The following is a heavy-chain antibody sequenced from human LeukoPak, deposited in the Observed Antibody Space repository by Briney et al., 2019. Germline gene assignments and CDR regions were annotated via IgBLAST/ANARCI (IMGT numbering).Heavy chain of an antibody. CDR1: GFTLSSYW. V-gene: IGHV3-9*01. J-gene: IGHJ4*02. D-gene: IGHD6-13*01. Sequence: GGSLRLSCAASGFTLSSYWMSWVRQAPGKGLEWVSGILRNSGSIGYADSVKGRFTISRDDAKNSLYLQMNSLRAEDTALYYCVKDGGRDTAAAYYWGQGTLVSVSS. CDR3: VKDGGRDTAAAYY. CDR2: ILRNSGSI.